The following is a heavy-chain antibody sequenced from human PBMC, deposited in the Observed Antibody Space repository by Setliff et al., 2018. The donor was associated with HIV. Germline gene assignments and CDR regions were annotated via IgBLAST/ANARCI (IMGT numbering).Heavy chain of an antibody. Sequence: ETLSLTCTVSGGSIASSTHYWAWIRQPPGKGLEWIGSVYYNGATDHNPSLKSRVTISVDTSNQQFSLKLSSVTAADTAVYYCARHEGYNDFLTGYFRYKWYDPWGQGTLVTVSS. J-gene: IGHJ5*02. D-gene: IGHD3-9*01. CDR2: VYYNGAT. CDR1: GGSIASSTHY. CDR3: ARHEGYNDFLTGYFRYKWYDP. V-gene: IGHV4-39*01.